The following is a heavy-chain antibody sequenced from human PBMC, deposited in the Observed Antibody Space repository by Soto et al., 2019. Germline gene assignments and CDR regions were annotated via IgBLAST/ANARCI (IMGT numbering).Heavy chain of an antibody. Sequence: SETLSLTCAVYGGSFSGYYWSWIRQPPGKGLEWIGEINHSGSTNYNPSLKSRVTISVDTSKNQFSLKLSSVTAADTAVYYCASISGYEYYFDYWGQGTLVT. D-gene: IGHD5-12*01. CDR2: INHSGST. J-gene: IGHJ4*02. CDR3: ASISGYEYYFDY. V-gene: IGHV4-34*01. CDR1: GGSFSGYY.